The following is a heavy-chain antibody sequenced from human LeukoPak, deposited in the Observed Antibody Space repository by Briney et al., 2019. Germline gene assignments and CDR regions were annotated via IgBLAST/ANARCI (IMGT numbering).Heavy chain of an antibody. J-gene: IGHJ4*02. Sequence: PGGSLRLSCAASGLTFSLYSMNWVRQAPGKGLEWVSYISSFSGTINYAESVKGRFTISRDNAKNSLYLQMNSLRAEDTAVYYSAIKAKGDYWGQGTLVTVSS. V-gene: IGHV3-48*01. CDR3: AIKAKGDY. CDR1: GLTFSLYS. CDR2: ISSFSGTI. D-gene: IGHD3-10*01.